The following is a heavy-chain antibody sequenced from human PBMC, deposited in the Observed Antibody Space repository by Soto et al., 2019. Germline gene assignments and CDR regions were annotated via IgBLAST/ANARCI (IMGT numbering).Heavy chain of an antibody. J-gene: IGHJ4*02. V-gene: IGHV3-48*02. CDR2: ISSSSSPI. CDR1: GFTFSKYS. CDR3: ARARHYYDTSAYSQPVY. Sequence: VQLVESGGGSVQPGGSLRLSCIASGFTFSKYSMNWVRQAPGKGLEWVSYISSSSSPIYYADSVKGRFTTSRDNAENTLYLQMNSLRDEDTAVYYCARARHYYDTSAYSQPVYWGQGTLVTVSS. D-gene: IGHD3-22*01.